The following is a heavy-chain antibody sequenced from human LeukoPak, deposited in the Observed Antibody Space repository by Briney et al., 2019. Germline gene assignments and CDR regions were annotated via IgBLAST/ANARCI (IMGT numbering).Heavy chain of an antibody. J-gene: IGHJ4*02. CDR3: ARDWGLWY. CDR2: IDLSGSTL. Sequence: PGGSLRLSRAASGFTFSSYTMNWVRQAPGKGLEWVSYIDLSGSTLYYVDSVKGRFTISRDNAKNSLYLQMNNLRAEDTAVYYCARDWGLWYWGQGALVTVSS. D-gene: IGHD3-16*01. V-gene: IGHV3-48*04. CDR1: GFTFSSYT.